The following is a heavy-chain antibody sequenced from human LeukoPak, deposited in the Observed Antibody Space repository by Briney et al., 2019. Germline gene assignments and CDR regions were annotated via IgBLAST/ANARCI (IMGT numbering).Heavy chain of an antibody. Sequence: SETLSLTCTVSGGSISSSSYYWGWIRQPPGKGLEWIGIIYYSGSTYYNPSLKSRVTISEDTSKNQFSLKLSSVTAADTAVYYCARHVFLYDSSGYRRGYFDYWGQGTLVTVSS. CDR2: IYYSGST. CDR1: GGSISSSSYY. V-gene: IGHV4-39*01. J-gene: IGHJ4*02. CDR3: ARHVFLYDSSGYRRGYFDY. D-gene: IGHD3-22*01.